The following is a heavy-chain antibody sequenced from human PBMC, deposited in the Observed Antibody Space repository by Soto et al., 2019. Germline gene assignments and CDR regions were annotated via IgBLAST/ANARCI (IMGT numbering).Heavy chain of an antibody. D-gene: IGHD3-10*01. CDR1: GGSISSGDYY. J-gene: IGHJ5*02. CDR3: ARGRINMVRGVGWFDP. CDR2: IYYSGST. V-gene: IGHV4-30-4*01. Sequence: PSETLSLTCTVSGGSISSGDYYWSWIRQPPGKGLEWIGYIYYSGSTYYNPSLKSRVTISVDTSKNQFSLKLSSVAAADTAVYYCARGRINMVRGVGWFDPCGEGTLVTV.